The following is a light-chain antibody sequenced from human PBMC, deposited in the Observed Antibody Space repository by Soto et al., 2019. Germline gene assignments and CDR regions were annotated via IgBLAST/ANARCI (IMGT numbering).Light chain of an antibody. V-gene: IGLV1-40*01. Sequence: QSVLTQPPSVSGAPGQRVTISCTGSSSNIGAGYDVHWYQQLPGTAPKLLIYRNNNRPSGVPDRFSGSKSGTSASLAITGLQAEDEADYYCPSYDSSLSGLVFGGGTQLTVL. J-gene: IGLJ2*01. CDR3: PSYDSSLSGLV. CDR2: RNN. CDR1: SSNIGAGYD.